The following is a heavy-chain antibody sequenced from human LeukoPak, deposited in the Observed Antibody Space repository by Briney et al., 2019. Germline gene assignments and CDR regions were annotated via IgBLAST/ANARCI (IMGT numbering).Heavy chain of an antibody. CDR1: GFTVGNNY. CDR2: ISSDGSRK. CDR3: ARDRAWNYFDS. J-gene: IGHJ4*02. V-gene: IGHV3-30*03. Sequence: GGSLRLSCAASGFTVGNNYMSWVRQAPGKGLEWVAIISSDGSRKYYAHSVEGRFTISRDNSKNTLYLQMDSLRAEDTAVYYCARDRAWNYFDSWGQGTLVTVSS. D-gene: IGHD3-3*01.